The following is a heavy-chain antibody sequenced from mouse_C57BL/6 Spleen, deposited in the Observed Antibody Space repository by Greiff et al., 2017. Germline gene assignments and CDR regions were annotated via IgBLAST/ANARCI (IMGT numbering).Heavy chain of an antibody. CDR1: GYTFTSYW. J-gene: IGHJ2*01. V-gene: IGHV1-50*01. Sequence: VQLQQSGAELVKPGASVKLSCKASGYTFTSYWMQWVKQRPGQGLEWIGEIDPSDSYTNYNQKFKGKATLTVDTSSSTAYMQLSSLTSEDSAVYYCAKGVYSNYGFFDYWGQGTTLTVSS. CDR3: AKGVYSNYGFFDY. D-gene: IGHD2-5*01. CDR2: IDPSDSYT.